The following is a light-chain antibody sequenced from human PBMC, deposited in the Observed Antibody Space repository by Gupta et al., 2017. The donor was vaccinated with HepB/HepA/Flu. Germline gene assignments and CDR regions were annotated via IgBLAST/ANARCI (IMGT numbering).Light chain of an antibody. CDR1: DIGSNT. Sequence: SYVLTQPPSGSVAPGKTATITCGGNDIGSNTVQWYQQQPGQAPVLVVYDDKDRPSGVPERFSGSTSGNTATLTVSRVEAGDEANYYCQIWDRSSDHPGVFGGGTQLTVL. CDR3: QIWDRSSDHPGV. V-gene: IGLV3-21*03. J-gene: IGLJ3*02. CDR2: DDK.